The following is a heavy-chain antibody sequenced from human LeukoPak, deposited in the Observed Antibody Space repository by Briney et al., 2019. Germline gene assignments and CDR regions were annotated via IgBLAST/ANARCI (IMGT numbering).Heavy chain of an antibody. J-gene: IGHJ4*02. CDR1: GFTFSSYA. V-gene: IGHV3-30*04. CDR2: ISYDGSNK. CDR3: AILGGYDY. D-gene: IGHD3-16*01. Sequence: PGGSLRLSCAASGFTFSSYAMHWVRQAPGKGLEWVAVISYDGSNKYYADSVKGRFTISRDNSKNTLYLQMNSLRAEDTAVYYCAILGGYDYWGQGTLVTVSS.